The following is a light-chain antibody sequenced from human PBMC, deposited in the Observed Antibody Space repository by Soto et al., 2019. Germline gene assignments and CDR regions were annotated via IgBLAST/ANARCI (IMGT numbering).Light chain of an antibody. CDR2: AAS. CDR3: QQSDTFPAT. J-gene: IGKJ4*01. V-gene: IGKV1-12*01. Sequence: DIQMTQSPSSVSASVGDRVTITCRASQGIRSWLAWYQQRPGKAPKLLISAASSLQSAVPSRFSGSGSGTDLTLTISSLQPDDFATYYCQQSDTFPATFGGGTKVEIK. CDR1: QGIRSW.